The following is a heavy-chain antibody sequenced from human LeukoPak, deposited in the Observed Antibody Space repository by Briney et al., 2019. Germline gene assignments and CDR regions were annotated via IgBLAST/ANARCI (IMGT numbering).Heavy chain of an antibody. CDR3: ARGRYSGSYFGRSWFDP. CDR1: GGSISSSSW. D-gene: IGHD1-26*01. CDR2: IHHSGST. Sequence: SGTLSLTCAVSGGSISSSSWWSWVRQPPGKGPEWIGEIHHSGSTNLNPSLKSRVTISVDTSKNQFSLKLSSVTAADTAVYYCARGRYSGSYFGRSWFDPWGQGTLVTVSS. J-gene: IGHJ5*02. V-gene: IGHV4-4*02.